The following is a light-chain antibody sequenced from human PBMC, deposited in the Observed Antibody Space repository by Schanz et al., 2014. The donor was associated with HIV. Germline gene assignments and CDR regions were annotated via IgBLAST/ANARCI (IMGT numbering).Light chain of an antibody. CDR1: SGHSSYA. Sequence: QSVLTQSPSASASLGASVKLTCTLSSGHSSYAIAWHQQQPEKGPRYLMNLNSDGSHRKGDGIPDRFSGSSSGAERYLTISSLQSEDEADYYCQTWGTGIVVFGGGTKVTVL. CDR2: LNSDGSH. V-gene: IGLV4-69*01. CDR3: QTWGTGIVV. J-gene: IGLJ2*01.